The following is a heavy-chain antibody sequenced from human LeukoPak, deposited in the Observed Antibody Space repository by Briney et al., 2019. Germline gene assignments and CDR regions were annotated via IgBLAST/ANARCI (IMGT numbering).Heavy chain of an antibody. CDR2: IRYDGSNK. D-gene: IGHD6-6*01. Sequence: PGGSLRLSCAASGFTFSSYGMHWVRQAPGKGLEWVAFIRYDGSNKYYADSVKGRFTISRDNSKNTLYLQMNSLRAEDTAVYYCAKDFSSSHYFDYWGQGTLVTVSS. CDR1: GFTFSSYG. CDR3: AKDFSSSHYFDY. J-gene: IGHJ4*02. V-gene: IGHV3-30*02.